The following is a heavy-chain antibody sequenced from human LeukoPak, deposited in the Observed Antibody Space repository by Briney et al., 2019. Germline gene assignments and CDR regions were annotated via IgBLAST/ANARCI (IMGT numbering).Heavy chain of an antibody. CDR2: INHLGST. J-gene: IGHJ4*02. D-gene: IGHD6-13*01. Sequence: PSETLSLTCSVSAASISDYYWSWIRQPPGKGLEWIGEINHLGSTDYNPSLKSRVTISVDTSKNHFSLKLRSVTAADTAVYYCASPATGNKDGFDYWGRGTLVTVSS. CDR3: ASPATGNKDGFDY. CDR1: AASISDYY. V-gene: IGHV4-34*01.